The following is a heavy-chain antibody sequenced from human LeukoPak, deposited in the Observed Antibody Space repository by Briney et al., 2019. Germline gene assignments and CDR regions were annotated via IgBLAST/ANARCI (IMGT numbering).Heavy chain of an antibody. V-gene: IGHV3-53*01. CDR2: IYNTGET. J-gene: IGHJ6*03. Sequence: GGSLRLSCAASGFTVSNNYMSWVRQAPGEGLEWVAFIYNTGETYYADSVKGRFTISRDNSKNTLYLQMNSLRAEDTAVYYCAKDPGPYYYYYMDVWGKGTTVTVSS. CDR3: AKDPGPYYYYYMDV. CDR1: GFTVSNNY.